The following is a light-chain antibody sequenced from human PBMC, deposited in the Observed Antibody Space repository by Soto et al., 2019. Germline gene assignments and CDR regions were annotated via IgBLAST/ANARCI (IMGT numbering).Light chain of an antibody. V-gene: IGKV1-27*01. CDR3: QNYNSAPLT. Sequence: DIQMTQSPSSLSASVGDRVTITCRASQDISNSLAWYQQKPGKVPKVLIYATSILQSGVPARFSGSGSGTDFPPPNSSLQPEDVATYYCQNYNSAPLTFGGGTKVEI. CDR2: ATS. J-gene: IGKJ4*01. CDR1: QDISNS.